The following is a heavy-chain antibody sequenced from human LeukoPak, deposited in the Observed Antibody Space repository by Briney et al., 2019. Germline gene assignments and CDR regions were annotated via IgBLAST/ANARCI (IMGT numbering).Heavy chain of an antibody. CDR1: GVSISSSTYY. D-gene: IGHD5-18*01. Sequence: SETLSLTCTVSGVSISSSTYYWGWIRQPPGKGLEWIGSIYYSGSTYYNVSLKSRVAIFIDTSKNEASLKMDSVTAADTAVYYCARSRGGYNYGLKFFDSWGQGTLVTVSS. CDR3: ARSRGGYNYGLKFFDS. V-gene: IGHV4-39*01. CDR2: IYYSGST. J-gene: IGHJ4*02.